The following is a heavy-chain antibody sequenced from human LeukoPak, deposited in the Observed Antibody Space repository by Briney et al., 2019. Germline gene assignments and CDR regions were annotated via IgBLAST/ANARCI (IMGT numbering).Heavy chain of an antibody. Sequence: GGSLRLSCAASGFTVSSNYMNWVRQAPGKGLVWVSRINSDGSTTTYADSMKGRFTISRDNAKNTLYLQMNSLRAEDTAVYYCAVKWTYDGFDIWGQGTMVTVSS. CDR3: AVKWTYDGFDI. CDR1: GFTVSSNY. J-gene: IGHJ3*02. V-gene: IGHV3-74*01. CDR2: INSDGSTT. D-gene: IGHD1-26*01.